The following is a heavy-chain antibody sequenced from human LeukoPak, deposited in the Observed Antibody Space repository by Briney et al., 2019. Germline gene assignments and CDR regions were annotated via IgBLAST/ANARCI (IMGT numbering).Heavy chain of an antibody. CDR3: ARETEVVVVPAAIGAPYFDY. Sequence: GASVKVSCKASGYTFTSYYMHWVRQAPGQGLEWMGIINPSGGSISYAQKFQGRVTMTRDTSTSTVYMELSSLRSEDTAVYYCARETEVVVVPAAIGAPYFDYWGQGTLVTVSS. CDR2: INPSGGSI. V-gene: IGHV1-46*03. J-gene: IGHJ4*02. D-gene: IGHD2-2*01. CDR1: GYTFTSYY.